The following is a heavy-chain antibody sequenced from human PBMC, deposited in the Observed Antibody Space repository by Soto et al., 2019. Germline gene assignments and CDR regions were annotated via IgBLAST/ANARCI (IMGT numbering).Heavy chain of an antibody. CDR3: AKEAIVVVTAEAYFQH. D-gene: IGHD2-21*02. J-gene: IGHJ1*01. Sequence: QVQLVESGGGVVQPGRSLRLSCAASGFTFSSYGMHWVRQAPGKGLEWVAVIWYDGSNKYYADSVKGRFTISRDNSKNTLYLQMNSLRAEDTAVYYCAKEAIVVVTAEAYFQHWGQGTLVTVSS. V-gene: IGHV3-33*06. CDR2: IWYDGSNK. CDR1: GFTFSSYG.